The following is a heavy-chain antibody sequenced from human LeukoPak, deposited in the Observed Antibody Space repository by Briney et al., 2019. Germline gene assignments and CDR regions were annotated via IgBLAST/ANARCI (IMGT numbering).Heavy chain of an antibody. J-gene: IGHJ4*02. CDR3: ATAFYINDVAGVDY. Sequence: PGGSLRLPCAASGFTVSSNYMSWVRQAPGKGLKCVSVIYSGDGGTYYADSVKGRFTISRDNSKNTLYLQMTSLRAEDTAVYYCATAFYINDVAGVDYWGQGTLVTVSS. CDR1: GFTVSSNY. D-gene: IGHD2/OR15-2a*01. V-gene: IGHV3-53*01. CDR2: IYSGDGGT.